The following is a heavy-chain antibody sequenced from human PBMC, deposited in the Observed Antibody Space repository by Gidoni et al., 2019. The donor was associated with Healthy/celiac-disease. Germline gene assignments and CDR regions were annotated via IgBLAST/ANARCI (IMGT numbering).Heavy chain of an antibody. V-gene: IGHV4-61*02. CDR2: IYPSGST. CDR3: ARETIVVVPAAINWFDP. D-gene: IGHD2-2*02. Sequence: QVQLQESGPGLVKPSQTLSLTCTVSGGSISSGSYYWSWIRQPAGKGLEWIGRIYPSGSTNYNPSLKSRVTISVDTSKNQFSLKLSSVTAADTAVYYCARETIVVVPAAINWFDPWGQGTLVTVSS. J-gene: IGHJ5*02. CDR1: GGSISSGSYY.